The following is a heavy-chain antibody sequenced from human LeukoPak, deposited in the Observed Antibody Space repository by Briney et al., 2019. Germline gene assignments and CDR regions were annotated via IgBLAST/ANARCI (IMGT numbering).Heavy chain of an antibody. J-gene: IGHJ4*02. CDR1: GGSISSGDYY. CDR3: ARDNLDYGGNSGIDY. CDR2: IYYSGST. Sequence: SETLSLTCSVSGGSISSGDYYWSWIRQHPGKGLEWIGYIYYSGSTNYNPSLKSRVTISVDTSKNQFSLKLSSVTAADTAVYYCARDNLDYGGNSGIDYWGQGTLVTVSS. D-gene: IGHD4-23*01. V-gene: IGHV4-61*08.